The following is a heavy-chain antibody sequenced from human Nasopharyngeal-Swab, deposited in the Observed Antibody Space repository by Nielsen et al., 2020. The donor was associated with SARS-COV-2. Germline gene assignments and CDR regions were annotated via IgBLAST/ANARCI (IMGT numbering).Heavy chain of an antibody. CDR2: INHSGST. J-gene: IGHJ4*02. D-gene: IGHD5-12*01. Sequence: SETLSLTCAVYGGSFSGYYWSWIRQPPGKGLEWIGEINHSGSTNYNPSLKSRVTISADTSKNQFSLKLSSVTAADTAVYYCARAETKISGYDLFDYWGQGTLVTVSS. V-gene: IGHV4-34*01. CDR1: GGSFSGYY. CDR3: ARAETKISGYDLFDY.